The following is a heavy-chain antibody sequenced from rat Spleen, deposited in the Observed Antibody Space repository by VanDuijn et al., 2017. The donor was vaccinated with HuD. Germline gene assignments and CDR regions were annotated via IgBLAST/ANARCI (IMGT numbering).Heavy chain of an antibody. CDR3: TRAGYLRDLYFDF. CDR1: GFTFNNYG. CDR2: ISPTGGST. J-gene: IGHJ1*01. Sequence: EVQLVDSGGGLVQPGRSLKLSCAASGFTFNNYGMHWIRQAPTKGLEWVTSISPTGGSTYYRDSVKGRFTISRDDAKHTLYLQMDSLRSEDTATYYCTRAGYLRDLYFDFWGPGTMVTVSS. V-gene: IGHV5-19*01. D-gene: IGHD2-2*01.